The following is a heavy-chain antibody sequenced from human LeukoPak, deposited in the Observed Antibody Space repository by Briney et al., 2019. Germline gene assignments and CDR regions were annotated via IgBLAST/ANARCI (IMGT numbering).Heavy chain of an antibody. Sequence: SETLSLTCTVSGGSVSTDTSYWSWIRQPPGKGLEWIAYIHHSGSANYNPSLKSRVTISIDTSKNQFSLKLSSVTDADTAVYYCARVGDAFDIWGQGTMVTVSS. CDR1: GGSVSTDTSY. V-gene: IGHV4-61*01. CDR2: IHHSGSA. J-gene: IGHJ3*02. CDR3: ARVGDAFDI.